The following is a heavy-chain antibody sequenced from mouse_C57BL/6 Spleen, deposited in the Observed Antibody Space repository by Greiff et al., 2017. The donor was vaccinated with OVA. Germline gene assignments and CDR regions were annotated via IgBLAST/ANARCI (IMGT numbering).Heavy chain of an antibody. CDR3: TSLLDGAMDY. CDR1: GFTFSSYA. D-gene: IGHD2-10*01. V-gene: IGHV5-9-1*02. J-gene: IGHJ4*01. Sequence: EVKLMESGEGLVKPGGSLKLSCAASGFTFSSYAMSWVRQTPEKRLEWVAYISSGGDYIYYADTVKGRFTISRDNARNTLYLQMSSLKSEDTAMYYCTSLLDGAMDYWGQGTSVTVSA. CDR2: ISSGGDYI.